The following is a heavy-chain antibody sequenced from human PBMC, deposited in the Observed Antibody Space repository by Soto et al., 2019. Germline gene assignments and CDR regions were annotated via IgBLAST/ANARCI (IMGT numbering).Heavy chain of an antibody. D-gene: IGHD3-22*01. CDR1: GFTFSIYW. J-gene: IGHJ4*02. Sequence: GGSLRLSCAASGFTFSIYWMHWVRQAPGKGLVWVSRINSDGSSTSYADSVKGRFTISRDNAKNTLYLQMNSLRAEDTAVYYCASRASDDSSAPFSDYWGQGTLVTVSS. CDR3: ASRASDDSSAPFSDY. V-gene: IGHV3-74*01. CDR2: INSDGSST.